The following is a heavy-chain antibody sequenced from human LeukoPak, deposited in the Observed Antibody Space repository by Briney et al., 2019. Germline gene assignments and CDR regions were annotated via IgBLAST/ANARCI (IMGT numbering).Heavy chain of an antibody. CDR1: GGSISSNNW. CDR2: IFHSGST. D-gene: IGHD3-3*01. Sequence: NPSGTLSLTCDVSGGSISSNNWWSWVRQPTGQGLEWIGEIFHSGSTNYNPSLKSRVTISVDKSQNQFSLKLNSVTAADTAVYYCARVDIWSRSNFHSWGQGTLVTVSS. V-gene: IGHV4-4*02. J-gene: IGHJ4*02. CDR3: ARVDIWSRSNFHS.